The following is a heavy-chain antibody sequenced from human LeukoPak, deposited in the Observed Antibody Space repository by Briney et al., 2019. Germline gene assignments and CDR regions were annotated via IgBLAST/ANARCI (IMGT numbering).Heavy chain of an antibody. J-gene: IGHJ4*02. CDR3: ARGRGDISGYYYVPLFI. D-gene: IGHD3-22*01. Sequence: SETLSLTCTVSGGSISSSSYYWGWIRQPPGKGLEWIGSIYYSGSTYYNPSLKSRVTISVDTSKNQFSLKLSSVTAADTAVYYCARGRGDISGYYYVPLFIWGQGTLVTVSS. CDR1: GGSISSSSYY. CDR2: IYYSGST. V-gene: IGHV4-39*07.